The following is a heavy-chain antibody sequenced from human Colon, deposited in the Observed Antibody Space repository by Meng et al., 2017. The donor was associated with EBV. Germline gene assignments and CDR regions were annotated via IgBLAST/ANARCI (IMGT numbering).Heavy chain of an antibody. V-gene: IGHV1-18*01. CDR2: ISAYNGNT. CDR3: ARFYCSSTSCPHVLFDY. D-gene: IGHD2-2*01. Sequence: QGQGVECRAEVKKRGAEVQVYCESSGLIFHSYAISWVRQAPGQGLQYMGWISAYNGNTNYAQELQCRVTMTTDTSTSTAYMELRSLRFDDTAVYYCARFYCSSTSCPHVLFDYWGQGTLVTVSS. J-gene: IGHJ4*02. CDR1: GLIFHSYA.